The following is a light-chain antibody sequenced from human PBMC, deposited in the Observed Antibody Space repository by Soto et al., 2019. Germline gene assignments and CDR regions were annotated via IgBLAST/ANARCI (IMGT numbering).Light chain of an antibody. Sequence: EIVMTQSPATLSVSPGERATLSCRASQSVSSNLAWYQQKPGKAPRLLIYGASTRATGIPARFSGSGSGPEFTLTLSSLQSEDFSVDYCQQYNNWPPLTFGGGTKVEIK. CDR2: GAS. V-gene: IGKV3-15*01. J-gene: IGKJ4*01. CDR1: QSVSSN. CDR3: QQYNNWPPLT.